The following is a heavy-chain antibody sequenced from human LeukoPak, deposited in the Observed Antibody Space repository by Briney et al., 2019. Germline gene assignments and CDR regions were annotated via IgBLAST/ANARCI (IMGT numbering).Heavy chain of an antibody. CDR2: IYYSGST. V-gene: IGHV4-39*01. CDR1: GGSISSSSYY. D-gene: IGHD3-22*01. Sequence: PSETLSLTCTVSGGSISSSSYYWGWIRQPPGKGLEWIGSIYYSGSTYYNPSLKSRVTISVDTSKNQFSLKLGSVTAADTAVYYCAIHDSSVEDYWGQGTLVTVSS. CDR3: AIHDSSVEDY. J-gene: IGHJ4*02.